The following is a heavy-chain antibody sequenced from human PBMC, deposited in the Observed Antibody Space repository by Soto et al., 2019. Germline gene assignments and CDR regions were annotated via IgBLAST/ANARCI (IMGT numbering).Heavy chain of an antibody. CDR1: GCTFSSYG. CDR3: ARVVVVIPPGYYYAMDV. J-gene: IGHJ6*02. Sequence: GGSLRLSCAASGCTFSSYGMHWVRQAPGRGLEWVAYITSSSDTIYYSDSVKGRFTISRDNGKNSLFLQMNSLRDEDTAVYYCARVVVVIPPGYYYAMDVWGQGTTVTVSS. D-gene: IGHD3-22*01. V-gene: IGHV3-48*02. CDR2: ITSSSDTI.